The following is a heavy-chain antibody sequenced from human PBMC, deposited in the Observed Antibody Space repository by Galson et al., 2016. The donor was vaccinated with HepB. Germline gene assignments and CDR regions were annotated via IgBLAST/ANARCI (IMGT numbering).Heavy chain of an antibody. CDR3: AKYPNLEWLSTFHY. CDR1: GYTFTSYY. J-gene: IGHJ4*02. D-gene: IGHD3-3*01. Sequence: SVKVSCKASGYTFTSYYIHWVRQAPGQGLEWVGVITPSGGITTYAQKFRGRVTMTRDTSRSTVYMELISLRAEDTAVYYCAKYPNLEWLSTFHYWGQGTLVTVSS. CDR2: ITPSGGIT. V-gene: IGHV1-46*01.